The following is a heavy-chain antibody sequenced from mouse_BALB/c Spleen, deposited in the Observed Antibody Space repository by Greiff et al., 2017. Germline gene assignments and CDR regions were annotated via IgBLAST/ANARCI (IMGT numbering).Heavy chain of an antibody. Sequence: EVKLVESGGGLVQPGGSLKLSCAASGFTFSSYGMSWVRQTPDKRLELVATINSNGGSTYYPDSVKGRFTISRDNAKNTLYLQMSSLKSEDTAMYYCARDHFDYWGQGTTLTVSS. J-gene: IGHJ2*01. V-gene: IGHV5-6-3*01. CDR1: GFTFSSYG. CDR3: ARDHFDY. CDR2: INSNGGST.